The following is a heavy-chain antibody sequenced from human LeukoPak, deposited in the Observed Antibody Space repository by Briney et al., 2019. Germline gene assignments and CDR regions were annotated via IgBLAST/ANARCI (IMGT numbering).Heavy chain of an antibody. CDR1: GGSISSGSYY. D-gene: IGHD1-26*01. J-gene: IGHJ6*03. V-gene: IGHV4-61*02. CDR2: IYSSGST. Sequence: SQTLSLTCTVSGGSISSGSYYWSWIRQPAGKGLEWIGRIYSSGSTNYNPSLKSRVAMSVDTSRNQFSLKLSSVTAADTAMYYCARDYRGSYLGYYYYYMDVWGKGSTVTVSS. CDR3: ARDYRGSYLGYYYYYMDV.